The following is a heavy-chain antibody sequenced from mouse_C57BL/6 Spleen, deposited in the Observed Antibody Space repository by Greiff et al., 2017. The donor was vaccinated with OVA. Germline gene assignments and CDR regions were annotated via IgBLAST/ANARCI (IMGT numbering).Heavy chain of an antibody. D-gene: IGHD4-1*01. CDR2: IYPGDGET. CDR3: ARGETGNAMDY. J-gene: IGHJ4*01. V-gene: IGHV1-80*01. CDR1: GYAFSSYW. Sequence: QVQLQQSGAELVKPGASVKISCKASGYAFSSYWLNWVKQRPGKGLEWIGQIYPGDGETNYNGKFKGKATLTADKSSSTAYMQLSSLTSEDSAVYFCARGETGNAMDYWGQGTSVTVSS.